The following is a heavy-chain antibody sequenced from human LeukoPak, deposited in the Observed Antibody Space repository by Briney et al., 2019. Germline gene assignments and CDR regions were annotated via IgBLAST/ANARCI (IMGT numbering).Heavy chain of an antibody. CDR2: ISYDGSNK. CDR3: AKDHPRDYFDY. V-gene: IGHV3-30-3*01. J-gene: IGHJ4*02. Sequence: GGSLRLSCAASGFTFSGYAMHWVRQAPGKGLEWVAVISYDGSNKYYADSVKGRFTISRDNSKNTLYLQMNSLRAEDTAVYYCAKDHPRDYFDYWGQGTLVTVSS. CDR1: GFTFSGYA.